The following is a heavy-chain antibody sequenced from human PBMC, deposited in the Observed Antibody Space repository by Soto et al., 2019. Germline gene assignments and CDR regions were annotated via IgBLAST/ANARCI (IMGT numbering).Heavy chain of an antibody. Sequence: SGPTLVNPTQTLTLTCTFSGFSLSTSGTCVSWIRQPPGKALEWLALIDWDDDKYYSTSLKTRLTISKDTSKNQVVLTMSNMDPVDTATYYCARTHYYDSSGYYRTFDYWGQGTLVTVSS. D-gene: IGHD3-22*01. CDR2: IDWDDDK. CDR1: GFSLSTSGTC. V-gene: IGHV2-70*01. J-gene: IGHJ4*02. CDR3: ARTHYYDSSGYYRTFDY.